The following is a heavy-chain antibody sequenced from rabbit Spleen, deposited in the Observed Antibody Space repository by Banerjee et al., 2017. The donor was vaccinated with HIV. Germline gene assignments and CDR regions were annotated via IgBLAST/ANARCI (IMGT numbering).Heavy chain of an antibody. CDR1: GFDFSSNYD. V-gene: IGHV1S40*01. CDR2: IYTGNNGA. CDR3: VRDQAGDADYGPYYLNL. D-gene: IGHD2-1*01. J-gene: IGHJ4*01. Sequence: QSLEESGGGLVQPEGSLTLTCTASGFDFSSNYDMCWVRQAPGKGLEWIGCIYTGNNGAWYARWAKGRFTISKTSSTTVSLRMTSLTAADTATYFCVRDQAGDADYGPYYLNLWGQGTLVTVS.